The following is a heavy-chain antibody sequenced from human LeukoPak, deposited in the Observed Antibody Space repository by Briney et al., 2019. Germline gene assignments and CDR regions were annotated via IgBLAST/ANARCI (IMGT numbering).Heavy chain of an antibody. CDR2: IFHSGST. V-gene: IGHV4-38-2*02. CDR1: GFSISTGFQ. CDR3: ARDNRGSGHSFSATKY. D-gene: IGHD5-18*01. Sequence: PSETLSLTCTVSGFSISTGFQWGWIRQPPGKGLEWIGNIFHSGSTYYSPSLRSRVTISVDTSKNQFFLNLKSVTAADTAVYYCARDNRGSGHSFSATKYWGQGILVTVSS. J-gene: IGHJ4*02.